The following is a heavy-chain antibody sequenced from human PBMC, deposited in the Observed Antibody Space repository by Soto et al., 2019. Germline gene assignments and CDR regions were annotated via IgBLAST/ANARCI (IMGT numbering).Heavy chain of an antibody. V-gene: IGHV5-51*01. Sequence: GASLQISCKGSGYSVTSYWIGWVRQMPGKGLEWMGIIYPGDSDTRYSPSFQGQVTISADKSISTAYLQWSSLKASDTAMYYCASAYNYGDYDYYGMDVWGQGTTVTVSS. D-gene: IGHD4-17*01. CDR1: GYSVTSYW. J-gene: IGHJ6*02. CDR2: IYPGDSDT. CDR3: ASAYNYGDYDYYGMDV.